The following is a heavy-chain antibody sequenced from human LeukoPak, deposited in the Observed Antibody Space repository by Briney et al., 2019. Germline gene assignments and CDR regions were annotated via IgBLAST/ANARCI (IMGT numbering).Heavy chain of an antibody. CDR3: ARDTMARGVTDYYYCMDV. D-gene: IGHD3-10*01. J-gene: IGHJ6*02. V-gene: IGHV1-18*01. CDR1: GYSFTSYG. CDR2: ISAYNGNT. Sequence: ASVKVSCKASGYSFTSYGISWVRQAPGQGLEWMGWISAYNGNTNYAQKLQGRVTMTTETSTSTAYMELRSLRSDDTAVYYCARDTMARGVTDYYYCMDVWGQGTTVTVSS.